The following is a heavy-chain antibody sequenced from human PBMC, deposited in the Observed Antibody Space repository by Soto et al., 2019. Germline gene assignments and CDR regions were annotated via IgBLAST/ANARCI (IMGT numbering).Heavy chain of an antibody. J-gene: IGHJ4*02. CDR2: ITSSSSTI. Sequence: EVQLVESGGGLVQPGGSLRLSCAASGFTFTSNSMNWVRQAPGKGLEWISYITSSSSTIYYADSVKGRFTISRDNAKNSLYLQMNCLRDEDTAVYFCARRRVRTAYFDYWGQGALVTVSS. V-gene: IGHV3-48*02. CDR1: GFTFTSNS. CDR3: ARRRVRTAYFDY.